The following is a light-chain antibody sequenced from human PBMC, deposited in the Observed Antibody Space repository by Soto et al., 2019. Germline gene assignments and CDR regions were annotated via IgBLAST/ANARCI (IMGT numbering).Light chain of an antibody. CDR2: AAS. J-gene: IGKJ1*01. CDR1: QSIINW. Sequence: IQMTQSPSTLSASVGDRVTITCRASQSIINWLGWYQQKPGKAPKLLIYAASSLQSGVPPRFSGSGSGTDFTLAISSLQPEDSATYYCLQDINYPWTFGQGTKVDIK. V-gene: IGKV1-6*01. CDR3: LQDINYPWT.